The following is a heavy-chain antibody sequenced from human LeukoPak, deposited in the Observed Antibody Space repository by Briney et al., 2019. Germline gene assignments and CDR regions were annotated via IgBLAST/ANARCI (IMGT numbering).Heavy chain of an antibody. CDR2: ISWNSGSI. Sequence: PGGSLRLSCAASGFTFDDYAMHWVRQAPGKGLEWVSGISWNSGSIGYADSVKGRFTISRDNAKNSLYLQMNSLRAEDTAVYYCAREGQWLPDAFDIWGQGTMVTVSS. V-gene: IGHV3-9*01. CDR1: GFTFDDYA. J-gene: IGHJ3*02. D-gene: IGHD6-19*01. CDR3: AREGQWLPDAFDI.